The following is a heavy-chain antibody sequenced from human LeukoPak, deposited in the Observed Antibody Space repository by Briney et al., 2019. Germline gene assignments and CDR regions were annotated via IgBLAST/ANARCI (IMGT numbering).Heavy chain of an antibody. CDR1: GYKFLSHG. CDR2: IRADNGDT. V-gene: IGHV1-18*04. Sequence: ASVRVSCKTSGYKFLSHGISWVRQAPGQGLEWLGWIRADNGDTRFAQKFQGRFAMTTDTSTSTAHMELRSLRSDDTAVYYCARDWPTVIADFWGQGTLVTVSS. J-gene: IGHJ1*01. D-gene: IGHD4-11*01. CDR3: ARDWPTVIADF.